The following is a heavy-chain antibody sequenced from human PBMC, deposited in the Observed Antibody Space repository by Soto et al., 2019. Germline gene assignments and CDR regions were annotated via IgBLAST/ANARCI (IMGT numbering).Heavy chain of an antibody. V-gene: IGHV3-23*01. CDR1: GLPFSNYA. J-gene: IGHJ4*02. CDR3: AKGDLLWDPFDL. CDR2: ITASGYSA. Sequence: PGGSLRLSCAASGLPFSNYAMTWVRQAPGKGLEWVPIITASGYSAYYGGAVKGRFTTSRDNSRSTLYLQMNGLRADDTAVYYCAKGDLLWDPFDLWGQGTLVTVSS. D-gene: IGHD3-16*01.